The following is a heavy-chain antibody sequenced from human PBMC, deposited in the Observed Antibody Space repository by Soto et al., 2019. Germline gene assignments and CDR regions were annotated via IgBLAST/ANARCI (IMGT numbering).Heavy chain of an antibody. CDR1: GDTFTDYY. Sequence: QVQLMQSGAEVKKPGASVKVSCKASGDTFTDYYIHWVRQAPGQGLEWMGTVNPSGGHTTYAQHFLGRVTMTRDTSTSTLYTELTSLTSCDTAIYYCARGGHVVVVTAALDYWGQGTLVTVSS. J-gene: IGHJ4*02. V-gene: IGHV1-46*01. CDR3: ARGGHVVVVTAALDY. D-gene: IGHD2-21*02. CDR2: VNPSGGHT.